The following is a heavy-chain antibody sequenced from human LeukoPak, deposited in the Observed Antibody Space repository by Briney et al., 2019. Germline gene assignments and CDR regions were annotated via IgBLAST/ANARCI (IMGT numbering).Heavy chain of an antibody. Sequence: ASVKVSCKASGGTFSSYAISWVRQAPGQGLEWMGWISAYNGNTNYAQKLQGRVTMTTDTSTSTAYMELRSLRSDDTAVYYCARDESSGSFDYWGQGTLVTVSS. CDR2: ISAYNGNT. J-gene: IGHJ4*02. D-gene: IGHD1-26*01. V-gene: IGHV1-18*01. CDR1: GGTFSSYA. CDR3: ARDESSGSFDY.